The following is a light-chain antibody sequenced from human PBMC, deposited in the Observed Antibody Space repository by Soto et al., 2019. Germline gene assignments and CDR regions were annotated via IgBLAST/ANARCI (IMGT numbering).Light chain of an antibody. CDR1: QSVSSTY. J-gene: IGKJ2*01. V-gene: IGKV3-20*01. CDR3: QRYDISPFP. Sequence: EIVLTQSPGTLSLSPGERATLSCRASQSVSSTYLAWYQQKPGQAPRLLIYGASSRATGIPDRFSGSGSGTDFTLATSRLESEEFAVYYCQRYDISPFPFGQGTKLEIK. CDR2: GAS.